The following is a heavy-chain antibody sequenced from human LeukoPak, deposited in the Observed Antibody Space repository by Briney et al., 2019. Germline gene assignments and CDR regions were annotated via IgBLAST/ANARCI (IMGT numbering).Heavy chain of an antibody. CDR3: ASTPLPIAAAGSLLYYFDY. J-gene: IGHJ4*02. D-gene: IGHD6-13*01. V-gene: IGHV4-4*02. CDR2: IYHAGST. Sequence: PSETLSLTCAVSGVSISSREWWTWVRQPPGKGLEWIGEIYHAGSTNYNPSLKSRVTISVDKSKNQFSLRLTSVTAADTAVYYCASTPLPIAAAGSLLYYFDYWGQGTLVTVSS. CDR1: GVSISSREW.